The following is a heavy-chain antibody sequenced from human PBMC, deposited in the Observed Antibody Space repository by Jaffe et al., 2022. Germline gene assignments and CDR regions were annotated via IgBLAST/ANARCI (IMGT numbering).Heavy chain of an antibody. Sequence: QVQLQESGPGLVKPSQTLSLTCTVSGGSINSGSYYWSWIRQPAGKGLEWIGRIYTSGSTKYNPSLKSRVTISVDTSKNQFSLKLSSVTAADTAMYYCARDYSSSWHGPFDPWGQGTLVTVSS. V-gene: IGHV4-61*02. CDR3: ARDYSSSWHGPFDP. CDR2: IYTSGST. D-gene: IGHD6-13*01. CDR1: GGSINSGSYY. J-gene: IGHJ5*02.